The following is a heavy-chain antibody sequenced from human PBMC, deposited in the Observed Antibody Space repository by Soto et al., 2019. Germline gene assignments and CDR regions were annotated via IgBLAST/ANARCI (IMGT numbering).Heavy chain of an antibody. Sequence: QVQLVESGGGVVQPGRSLRLSCAASGFTFSHYAMHWVRQAPGKGLEWVAVTSYDGSNKYYADSVKGRFTISRDNSKNTLYLQMDTLRAEDTAVYYCVRTPYGDYQFDIWGQGTMVTVSS. J-gene: IGHJ3*02. V-gene: IGHV3-30*04. CDR3: VRTPYGDYQFDI. CDR1: GFTFSHYA. CDR2: TSYDGSNK. D-gene: IGHD4-17*01.